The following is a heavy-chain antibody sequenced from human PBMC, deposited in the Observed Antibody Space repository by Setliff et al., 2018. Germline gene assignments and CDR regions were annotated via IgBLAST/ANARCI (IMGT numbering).Heavy chain of an antibody. V-gene: IGHV5-51*01. Sequence: GESLKTSCKGSGYTFTNYWIAWVRQMPGTGLEWMGVVYPGDSDTRYSPSFPGQVTMSADKSLSTAFLQWSSLKASDTAIYYCARLGGDSTGYSLDYWGQGSLVTVSS. CDR1: GYTFTNYW. J-gene: IGHJ4*02. CDR3: ARLGGDSTGYSLDY. D-gene: IGHD3-9*01. CDR2: VYPGDSDT.